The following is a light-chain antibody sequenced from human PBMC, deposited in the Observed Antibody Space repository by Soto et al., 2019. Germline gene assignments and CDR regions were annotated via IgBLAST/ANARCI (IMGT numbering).Light chain of an antibody. V-gene: IGKV2-30*01. CDR2: KVS. J-gene: IGKJ1*01. CDR1: HSLVYSDGSTY. CDR3: QQYGSSPWT. Sequence: DVVMTQSPLSLPVTLGQPASISCRSSHSLVYSDGSTYLNWFQQRPGQSPRRLIYKVSNRDSGVPDRFSGSGSGTDFTLTISRLEPEDSAVYYCQQYGSSPWTFGQGTKVDIK.